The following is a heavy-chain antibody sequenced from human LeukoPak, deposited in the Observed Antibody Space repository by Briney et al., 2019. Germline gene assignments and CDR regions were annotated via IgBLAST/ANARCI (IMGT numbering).Heavy chain of an antibody. CDR1: GFTFSSYS. D-gene: IGHD2-2*02. Sequence: GGSLRLSCAASGFTFSSYSMNWVRQAPGKGLEWVSYISSSSSTMYYADSVKGRFTISRDNAKNSLYLQMNSPRDEDTAVYYCARGRHCSRTSCYIDAFDIWGQGTMVTVSS. CDR2: ISSSSSTM. J-gene: IGHJ3*02. V-gene: IGHV3-48*02. CDR3: ARGRHCSRTSCYIDAFDI.